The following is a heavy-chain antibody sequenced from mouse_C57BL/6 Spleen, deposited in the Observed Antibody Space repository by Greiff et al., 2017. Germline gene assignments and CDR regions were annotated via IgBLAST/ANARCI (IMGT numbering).Heavy chain of an antibody. J-gene: IGHJ4*01. Sequence: VQLQESGPELVKPGASVKISCKASGYAFSSSWMNWVKQRPGKGLEWIGRIYPGDGDTNYNGKFKGKATLTADKSSSTAYMPLSSLTSEDSAVYFCARSPYSYGSREAMDYWGQGTSVTVSS. V-gene: IGHV1-82*01. CDR3: ARSPYSYGSREAMDY. CDR2: IYPGDGDT. CDR1: GYAFSSSW. D-gene: IGHD1-1*01.